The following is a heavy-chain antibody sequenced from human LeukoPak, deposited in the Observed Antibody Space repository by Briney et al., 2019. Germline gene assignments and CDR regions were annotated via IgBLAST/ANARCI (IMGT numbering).Heavy chain of an antibody. CDR1: GFTFSSYT. D-gene: IGHD1-1*01. V-gene: IGHV3-21*01. Sequence: GGSLRLSCAASGFTFSSYTMHWIRQAPGKGLEWVSSISGSNSYIFYADSVKGRFTVSRDNAKDSLYLQMNSLRAEDTAVYYCARALTTLTYEGYWGQGTLVAVSS. CDR2: ISGSNSYI. J-gene: IGHJ4*02. CDR3: ARALTTLTYEGY.